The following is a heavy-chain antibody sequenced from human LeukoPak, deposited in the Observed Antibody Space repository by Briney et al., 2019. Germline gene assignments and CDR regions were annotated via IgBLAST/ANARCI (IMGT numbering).Heavy chain of an antibody. D-gene: IGHD3-10*01. V-gene: IGHV3-30*02. J-gene: IGHJ6*03. Sequence: GGSLRLSCAASGFTFSSYGMHWVRQAPGKGLEWVAFIRYDGSNIYYADSVRGRFTISRDNSKNTLYLQMNSLRAEHTAVYYCARSGYGSGIMDVWGKGTTVTVSS. CDR1: GFTFSSYG. CDR3: ARSGYGSGIMDV. CDR2: IRYDGSNI.